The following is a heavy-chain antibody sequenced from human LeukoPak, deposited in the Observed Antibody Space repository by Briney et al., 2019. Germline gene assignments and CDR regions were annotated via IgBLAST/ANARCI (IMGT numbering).Heavy chain of an antibody. D-gene: IGHD4-23*01. CDR3: ARHDPPRWPYYFDY. J-gene: IGHJ4*02. Sequence: SETLSLTCTVSGGSISSSTYYWGWIRQPPGKGLEWIGSICNSGSTYYNPSLNSRVTISVDTSKNQFSLKLSSVTAADTAVYYCARHDPPRWPYYFDYWGQGTLVTVSS. CDR1: GGSISSSTYY. CDR2: ICNSGST. V-gene: IGHV4-39*01.